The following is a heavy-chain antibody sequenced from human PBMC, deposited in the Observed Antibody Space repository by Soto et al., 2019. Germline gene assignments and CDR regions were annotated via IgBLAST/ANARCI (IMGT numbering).Heavy chain of an antibody. CDR2: IYYSGST. D-gene: IGHD6-13*01. J-gene: IGHJ5*02. CDR3: ARSPAYSSSWYNWFDP. CDR1: GGSISSYY. Sequence: QVQLQESGPGLVKPSETLSLTCTVSGGSISSYYWSWIRQPPGKGLEWIGYIYYSGSTNYNPSLKSRVTISVDTSKNQFSLKLSSVTAADTAVYYCARSPAYSSSWYNWFDPWGQGTLVTVSS. V-gene: IGHV4-59*01.